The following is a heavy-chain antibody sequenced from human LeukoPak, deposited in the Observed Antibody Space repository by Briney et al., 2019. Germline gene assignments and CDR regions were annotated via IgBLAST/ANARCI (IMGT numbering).Heavy chain of an antibody. CDR3: ARDLGAPGAPGWFDP. J-gene: IGHJ5*02. V-gene: IGHV3-30*01. CDR2: ISYDGSNK. CDR1: GFTFSSYA. D-gene: IGHD1-26*01. Sequence: GGSLRLSCAASGFTFSSYAMHWVRQAPGKGLEWVAVISYDGSNKYYADSVKGRFTISRDNSKNTLYLQMNSLRAEDTVVYYCARDLGAPGAPGWFDPWGQGTLVTVSS.